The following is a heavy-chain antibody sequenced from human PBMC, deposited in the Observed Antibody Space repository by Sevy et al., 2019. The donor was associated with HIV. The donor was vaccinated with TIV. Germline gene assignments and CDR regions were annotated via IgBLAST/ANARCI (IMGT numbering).Heavy chain of an antibody. CDR2: ISGSGGST. CDR1: GFTFSSYA. CDR3: AKVLKDCYDSSGYPDPYDY. V-gene: IGHV3-23*01. Sequence: GGSLRLSCATSGFTFSSYAMSWVRQAPGKGLEWVSAISGSGGSTYDADSGKGRFTIARDNSKNTLYLQMNSLRAEDTAVYYCAKVLKDCYDSSGYPDPYDYWGQGTLVTVSS. J-gene: IGHJ4*02. D-gene: IGHD3-22*01.